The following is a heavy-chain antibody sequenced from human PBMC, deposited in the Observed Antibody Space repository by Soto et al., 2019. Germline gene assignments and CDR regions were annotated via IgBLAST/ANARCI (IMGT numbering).Heavy chain of an antibody. J-gene: IGHJ4*02. V-gene: IGHV1-69*02. CDR3: ARGYGDSHDY. D-gene: IGHD4-17*01. CDR2: IIPMFGIA. CDR1: GGTFSSYT. Sequence: QVQLVQSGAEVKKPGSSVKVSCKASGGTFSSYTISWVRQAPGQGLEWMGRIIPMFGIANYAQKFQGRVTITADKSTSTAYMGLSSLRSEDTAGYYCARGYGDSHDYWGQGTLVTVSS.